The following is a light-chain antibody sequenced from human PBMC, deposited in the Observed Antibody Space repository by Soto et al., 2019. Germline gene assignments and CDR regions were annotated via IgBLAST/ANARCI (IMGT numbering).Light chain of an antibody. CDR1: QSLISDL. CDR2: DSS. J-gene: IGKJ1*01. V-gene: IGKV3-20*01. Sequence: EIVLTQSPATLSLSPGERATLSCRAGQSLISDLLAWYQQKPGQPTSLLIYDSSTAATGFPDMFSGSWCGTYFTPTIIILEPEDFALYYCQQYDISPWTFGQGTKVDI. CDR3: QQYDISPWT.